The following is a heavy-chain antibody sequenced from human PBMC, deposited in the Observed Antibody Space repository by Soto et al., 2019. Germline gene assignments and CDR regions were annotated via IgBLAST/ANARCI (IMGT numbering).Heavy chain of an antibody. CDR1: GFTFSSYP. CDR3: ARELAVAGTGSDY. Sequence: PGRSLRLSCAASGFTFSSYPMHWVRQAPGRGLEWVAVIWYDGSNKYYADSVKGRFTISRDNSKNTLYLQMNSLRAEDTAVYYCARELAVAGTGSDYWGQGTLVTVSS. J-gene: IGHJ4*02. CDR2: IWYDGSNK. D-gene: IGHD6-19*01. V-gene: IGHV3-33*08.